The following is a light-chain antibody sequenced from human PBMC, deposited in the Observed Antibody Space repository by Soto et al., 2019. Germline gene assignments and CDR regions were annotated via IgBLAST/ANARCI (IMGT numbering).Light chain of an antibody. V-gene: IGKV3-20*01. CDR3: HQYDNAPRT. CDR1: QSVNSNY. CDR2: GAS. J-gene: IGKJ1*01. Sequence: EIVLTQSPGTLSLSAGERATLSCRASQSVNSNYLAWYQQKPGQGPRLLMYGASSRSTGIPERFSGSGSGTDFTLTISRREPEDVAVYYCHQYDNAPRTFGQGTNVEIK.